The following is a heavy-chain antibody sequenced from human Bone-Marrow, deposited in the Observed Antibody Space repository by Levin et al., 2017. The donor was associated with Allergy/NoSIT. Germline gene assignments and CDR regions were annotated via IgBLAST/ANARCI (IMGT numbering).Heavy chain of an antibody. D-gene: IGHD2-8*02. CDR1: GFSLTTTGVG. V-gene: IGHV2-5*02. CDR2: IFWDDDE. J-gene: IGHJ4*02. Sequence: KKSGPTLVKPTQTLTLTCTFSGFSLTTTGVGVGWIRQPPGKALEWLAFIFWDDDERYSPSLKSRLTITKDTSKNQVVLTMTNVDPVDTATYYCIHTTFGYHDTGAAYYGAVGYWGQGTLVTVSS. CDR3: IHTTFGYHDTGAAYYGAVGY.